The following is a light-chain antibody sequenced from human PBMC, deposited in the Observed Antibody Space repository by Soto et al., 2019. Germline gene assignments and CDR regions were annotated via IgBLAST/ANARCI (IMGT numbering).Light chain of an antibody. J-gene: IGKJ2*01. CDR3: QQHNDYAT. Sequence: DFQMTQSPPALSASVGDTVTLTCRASQHIGGWLAWYQQRPGRAPKLLIYEASTLASGVPSRFTGSGSGTHFTLTIDGLQPDDAATYYCQQHNDYATFGQGTK. CDR2: EAS. V-gene: IGKV1-5*01. CDR1: QHIGGW.